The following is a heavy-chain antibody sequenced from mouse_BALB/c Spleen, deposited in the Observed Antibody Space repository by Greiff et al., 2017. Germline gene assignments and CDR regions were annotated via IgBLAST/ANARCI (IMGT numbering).Heavy chain of an antibody. J-gene: IGHJ4*01. CDR2: ISYSGST. V-gene: IGHV3-2*02. Sequence: EVHLVESGPGLVKPSQSLSLTCTVTGYSITSDYAWNWIRQFPGNKLEWMGYISYSGSTSYNPSLKSRISITRDTSKNQFFLQLNSVTTEDTATYYCAKFSHYYGSGDAMDYWGQGTSVTVSS. D-gene: IGHD1-1*01. CDR1: GYSITSDYA. CDR3: AKFSHYYGSGDAMDY.